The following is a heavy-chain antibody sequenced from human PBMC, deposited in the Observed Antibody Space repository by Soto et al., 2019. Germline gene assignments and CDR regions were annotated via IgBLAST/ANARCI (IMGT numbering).Heavy chain of an antibody. J-gene: IGHJ4*02. V-gene: IGHV4-59*08. D-gene: IGHD3-3*01. CDR2: IYYSGST. CDR3: ARHSYYDFWSGYYTWDGFDY. CDR1: GGSISSYY. Sequence: QVQLQESGPGLVKPSETLSLTCTVSGGSISSYYWSWIRQPPGKGLEWIGYIYYSGSTNYNPSLKLRVTISVNTSKKQFSLKLSSVTAADTAVYYCARHSYYDFWSGYYTWDGFDYWGQGTLVTVSS.